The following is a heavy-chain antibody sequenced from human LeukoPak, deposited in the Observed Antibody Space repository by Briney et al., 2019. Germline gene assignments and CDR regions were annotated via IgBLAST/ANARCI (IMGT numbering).Heavy chain of an antibody. CDR1: GLTFGDYA. V-gene: IGHV3-49*04. D-gene: IGHD2-15*01. J-gene: IGHJ3*02. CDR3: SRVRYCSGRSCYFGAFDI. CDR2: IRSKAYGGTP. Sequence: PGGSLRLSCTASGLTFGDYAMSWVRQAPGKGREWVSFIRSKAYGGTPEYAASVKGRFIISRDDSKSIAYLQMNSLKTDDTAVYYCSRVRYCSGRSCYFGAFDIWGQGTMVTVSS.